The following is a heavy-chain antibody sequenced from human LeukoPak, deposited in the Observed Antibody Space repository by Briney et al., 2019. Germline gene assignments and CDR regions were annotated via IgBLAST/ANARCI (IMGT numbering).Heavy chain of an antibody. CDR3: ARDQMSDGSGSYCYYYYYGMDV. V-gene: IGHV3-30*04. J-gene: IGHJ6*02. Sequence: GGSLSLSCAASGFTFSSYAMHWVRQAAGKGLEWVAVISYDGSNKYYADSVKGRFTISRDNSKNTLYLQINSLRAEDTAVYYCARDQMSDGSGSYCYYYYYGMDVWGQGTTVTVSS. CDR2: ISYDGSNK. D-gene: IGHD3-10*01. CDR1: GFTFSSYA.